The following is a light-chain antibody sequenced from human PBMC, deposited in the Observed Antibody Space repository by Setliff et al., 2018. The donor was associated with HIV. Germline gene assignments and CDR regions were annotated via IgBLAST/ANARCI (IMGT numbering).Light chain of an antibody. V-gene: IGLV2-23*02. CDR3: CSYAGSAYVI. Sequence: QSALTQPASVSGSPGQSINISCAGTSSDVGGYNYVSWYQHHPGKAPKLMIYEVSKRPSGVSNRFSGSKSGNTASLTISGLQADDETDYYCCSYAGSAYVIFGGGTKVTVL. CDR1: SSDVGGYNY. CDR2: EVS. J-gene: IGLJ2*01.